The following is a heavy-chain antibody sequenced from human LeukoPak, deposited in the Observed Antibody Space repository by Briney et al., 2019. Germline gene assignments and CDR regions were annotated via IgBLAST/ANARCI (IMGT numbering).Heavy chain of an antibody. Sequence: GGSLRLSCAASGFTFSSYAMSWVRQAPGKGLEWVSSISSSSYFIYYADSVKGRFTISRDNAKNSLYLQMNSLRAEDTAVYYCARDHYDFWSGYYSDSIFDYWGQGTLVTVSS. J-gene: IGHJ4*02. V-gene: IGHV3-21*01. D-gene: IGHD3-3*01. CDR2: ISSSSYFI. CDR3: ARDHYDFWSGYYSDSIFDY. CDR1: GFTFSSYA.